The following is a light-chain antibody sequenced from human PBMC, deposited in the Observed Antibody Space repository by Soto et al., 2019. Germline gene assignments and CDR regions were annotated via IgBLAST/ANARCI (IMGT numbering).Light chain of an antibody. V-gene: IGKV1-5*03. CDR2: KAS. CDR1: QSISNW. CDR3: QQYSYYST. J-gene: IGKJ1*01. Sequence: DIQMTQSPSTLSASVGDRVTITCRASQSISNWLAWYQQKPGEAPNLLIYKASTLESGVPSRFSGSGYGTEIALTISSLQPEDFATYYRQQYSYYSTFGQGTKVDIK.